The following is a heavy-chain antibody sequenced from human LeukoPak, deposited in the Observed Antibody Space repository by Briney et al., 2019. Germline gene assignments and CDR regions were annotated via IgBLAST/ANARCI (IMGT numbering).Heavy chain of an antibody. Sequence: GGSLRLSCAAFGFTFSSYAMSWVRQAPGKGLEWVSAISGSGGSTYYADSVKGRFTISRDNSKNTLYLQMNSLRAEDTAVYYCAKDHYYDSSGYLHFSDYWGQGTLVTVSS. D-gene: IGHD3-22*01. V-gene: IGHV3-23*01. CDR2: ISGSGGST. J-gene: IGHJ4*02. CDR3: AKDHYYDSSGYLHFSDY. CDR1: GFTFSSYA.